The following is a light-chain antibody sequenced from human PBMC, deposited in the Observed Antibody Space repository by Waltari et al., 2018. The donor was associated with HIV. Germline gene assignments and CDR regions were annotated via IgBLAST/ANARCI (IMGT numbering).Light chain of an antibody. J-gene: IGLJ3*02. CDR3: AAWDDSLNGWV. V-gene: IGLV1-44*01. CDR1: SSNIGSNT. CDR2: SNN. Sequence: QSVLTQPPSASGTPGQMVTISCSGSSSNIGSNTVNWYQQLPGPSPKLLIYSNNQRPSGVPDRLSGSKSGTSASLAISGLQSEDEADYYCAAWDDSLNGWVFGGGTKLTVL.